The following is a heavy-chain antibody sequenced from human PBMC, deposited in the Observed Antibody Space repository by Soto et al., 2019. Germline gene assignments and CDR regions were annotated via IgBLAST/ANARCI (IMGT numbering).Heavy chain of an antibody. D-gene: IGHD3-3*01. CDR2: IYHSGTT. CDR1: GGSIGSSAFY. CDR3: TTGLTIFGVVISSGDY. J-gene: IGHJ4*02. V-gene: IGHV4-39*01. Sequence: QLQLQESGPGLVRPSETLSLTCTVSGGSIGSSAFYWGWIRQPPVKGLEWIGSIYHSGTTYYNPSLTSRVSISVDTSKNQFSLKLSSVTAADTAVYYCTTGLTIFGVVISSGDYWGQGILVTVSS.